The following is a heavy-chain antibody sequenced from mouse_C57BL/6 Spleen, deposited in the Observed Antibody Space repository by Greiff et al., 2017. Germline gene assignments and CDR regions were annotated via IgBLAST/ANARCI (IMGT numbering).Heavy chain of an antibody. J-gene: IGHJ3*01. D-gene: IGHD2-2*01. CDR3: ARAPYGYGCAY. CDR2: LSDGGRYT. V-gene: IGHV5-4*01. Sequence: EVHLVESGGGLVKPGGSLKLSCAASGFTFSSYAMSWVRQTPEKRLEWVATLSDGGRYTYYPDNVQGRFTISRDTAKNTLYLQMCHLQSEYTAMYYCARAPYGYGCAYWGQGTLVTVSA. CDR1: GFTFSSYA.